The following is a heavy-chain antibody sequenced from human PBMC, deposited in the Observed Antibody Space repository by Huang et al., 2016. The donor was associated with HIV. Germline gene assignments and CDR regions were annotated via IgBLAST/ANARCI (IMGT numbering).Heavy chain of an antibody. CDR1: GGSFTGYY. V-gene: IGHV4-34*01. CDR2: IDHSGST. D-gene: IGHD6-6*01. CDR3: ASGPHSARTLDF. Sequence: QVQLQQWGAGLLKPSETLSLTCAVYGGSFTGYYWSWFRQPPGQGLEWMGEIDHSGSTNYNPALKSRVTMSVDTSKNQFSLKLISVTAADTAMYYWASGPHSARTLDFWGQGTLVTVSS. J-gene: IGHJ4*02.